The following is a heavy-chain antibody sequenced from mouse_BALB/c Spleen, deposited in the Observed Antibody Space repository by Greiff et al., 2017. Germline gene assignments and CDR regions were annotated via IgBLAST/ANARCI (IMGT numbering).Heavy chain of an antibody. V-gene: IGHV1-5*01. Sequence: VQLKQSGTVLARPGASVKMSCKASGYTFTSYWMHWVKQRPGQGLEWIGAIYPGNSDTSYNQKFKGKAKLTAVTSTSTAYMELSSLTNEDSAVYYCIYYRYDGFAYWGQGTLVTVSA. J-gene: IGHJ3*01. CDR3: IYYRYDGFAY. D-gene: IGHD2-14*01. CDR2: IYPGNSDT. CDR1: GYTFTSYW.